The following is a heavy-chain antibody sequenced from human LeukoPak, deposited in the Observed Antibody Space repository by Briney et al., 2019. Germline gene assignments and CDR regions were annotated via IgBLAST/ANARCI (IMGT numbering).Heavy chain of an antibody. J-gene: IGHJ4*02. V-gene: IGHV3-48*02. Sequence: PGGSLRLSCAASGFIVSSYYMTWVRQAPGKGLEWVSYISSSSSTIYYADSVKGRFTISRDNAKNSLYLQMNSLRDEDTAVYYCARVRRPVDFWGQGTLVTVSS. CDR3: ARVRRPVDF. CDR2: ISSSSSTI. CDR1: GFIVSSYY.